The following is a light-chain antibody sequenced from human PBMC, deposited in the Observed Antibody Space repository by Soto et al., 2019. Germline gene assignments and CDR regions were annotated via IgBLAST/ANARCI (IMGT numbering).Light chain of an antibody. Sequence: EIVMTQSPATLSLSPGDRATLFCRASLSVGSNLAWYQQKPGQAPRLLIYDASTRATGIPARFSGSGSGTEFTLTISSLQSEDFAVYYCQQYNNWPRTFGQGTKVEIK. V-gene: IGKV3D-15*01. CDR3: QQYNNWPRT. J-gene: IGKJ1*01. CDR2: DAS. CDR1: LSVGSN.